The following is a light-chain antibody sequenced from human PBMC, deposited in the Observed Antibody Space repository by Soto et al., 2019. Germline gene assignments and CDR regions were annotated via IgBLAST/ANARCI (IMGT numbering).Light chain of an antibody. CDR2: KAS. Sequence: DIQMTQSPSTLSASVGDRVTITCRASQSITNWLAWYQHKPGRAPKILIYKASNLETGVPSRFSGSGSGTEFTLTISRLQPDDFATYYCQQYNSYPRTFGQGTKVDIK. CDR1: QSITNW. J-gene: IGKJ1*01. V-gene: IGKV1-5*03. CDR3: QQYNSYPRT.